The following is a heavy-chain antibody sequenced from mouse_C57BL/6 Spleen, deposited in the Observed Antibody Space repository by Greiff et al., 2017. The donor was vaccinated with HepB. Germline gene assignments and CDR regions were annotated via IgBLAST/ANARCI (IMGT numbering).Heavy chain of an antibody. CDR1: GFTFSSYT. Sequence: EVKLVESGGGLVKPGGSLKLSCAASGFTFSSYTMSWVRQTPEKRLEWVATISGGGGNTYYPDSVKGRFTISRDNAKNTLYLQMSSLRSEDTALYYCARLGSSYYFDYWGQGTTLTVSS. J-gene: IGHJ2*01. CDR2: ISGGGGNT. D-gene: IGHD1-1*01. V-gene: IGHV5-9*01. CDR3: ARLGSSYYFDY.